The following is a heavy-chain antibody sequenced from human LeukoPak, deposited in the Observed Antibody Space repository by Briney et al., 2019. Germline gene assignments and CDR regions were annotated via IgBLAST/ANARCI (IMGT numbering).Heavy chain of an antibody. CDR3: ARQGRIVVVTTTHDAFDI. D-gene: IGHD2-21*02. CDR1: GYSFTTYW. J-gene: IGHJ3*02. Sequence: PGESLKIPCTGFGYSFTTYWIGGAGQMPGKGLDWMGIIYPGDSDARYSPSLQGQVTISVDKSTSTAYLKWSSLKASDTAMYYCARQGRIVVVTTTHDAFDIWGQGKMVTVSA. CDR2: IYPGDSDA. V-gene: IGHV5-51*01.